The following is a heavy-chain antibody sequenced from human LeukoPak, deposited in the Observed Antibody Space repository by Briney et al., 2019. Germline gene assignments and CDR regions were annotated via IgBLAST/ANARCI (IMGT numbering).Heavy chain of an antibody. J-gene: IGHJ4*02. D-gene: IGHD6-13*01. Sequence: SETLSLTWTVSGGSISSYYWSWIRQPPGKGLEWIGYIYYSGSTNYNPSLKSRVTISVDTSKNQFSLKLSSVTAADTAVYYCARYPRIAAAGHYFDYWGQGTLVTVSS. CDR1: GGSISSYY. CDR3: ARYPRIAAAGHYFDY. CDR2: IYYSGST. V-gene: IGHV4-59*01.